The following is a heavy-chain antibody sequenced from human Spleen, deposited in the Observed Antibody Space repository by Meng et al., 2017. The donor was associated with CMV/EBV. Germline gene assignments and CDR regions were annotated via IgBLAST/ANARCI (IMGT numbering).Heavy chain of an antibody. CDR1: GASISSGAYH. V-gene: IGHV4-30-4*01. CDR3: AREGRSHQVGVSVY. D-gene: IGHD2-21*01. CDR2: FYNSGGT. Sequence: HVQLRSCAPGLRNRAQARALTGTVAGASISSGAYHWSWCRQPQEKGLDLIAYFYNSGGTYCNPSLKSRVTISVDTSKNQFSLKLRFVTAADTAVYYCAREGRSHQVGVSVYWGQGNLVTVSS. J-gene: IGHJ4*02.